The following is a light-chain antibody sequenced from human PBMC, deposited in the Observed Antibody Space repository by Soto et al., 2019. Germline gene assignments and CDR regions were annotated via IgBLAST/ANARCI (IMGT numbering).Light chain of an antibody. V-gene: IGKV3-20*01. CDR1: QSVSNNY. CDR3: QQYDTTPLT. CDR2: GAS. Sequence: EIVLTQSPGTLSLSPGERATLSCRASQSVSNNYLAWYHQKPGRAPRLVSSGASNRATGIPDRFSGSGSGIDCTLTSSRLEPEDFAVYYEQQYDTTPLTFGQGTNVEFK. J-gene: IGKJ1*01.